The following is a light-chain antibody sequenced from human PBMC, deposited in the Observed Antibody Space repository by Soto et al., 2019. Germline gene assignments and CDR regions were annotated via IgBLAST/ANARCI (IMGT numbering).Light chain of an antibody. CDR1: SSNIGAGYD. CDR2: ANS. V-gene: IGLV1-40*01. CDR3: QSYDNSLSGDVV. Sequence: QSVLTQPPSVSRAPGQRVTISCTGSSSNIGAGYDVHWYQQLPGTAPRLLIYANSDRPSGVPDRFSGSKSGTSASLAITGLQAEDEADYYCQSYDNSLSGDVVFGGGTKVTVL. J-gene: IGLJ2*01.